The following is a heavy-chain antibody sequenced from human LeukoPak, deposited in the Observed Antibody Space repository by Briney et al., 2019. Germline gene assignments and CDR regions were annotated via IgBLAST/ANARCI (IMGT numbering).Heavy chain of an antibody. CDR1: GFTFSSFG. D-gene: IGHD3-22*01. CDR2: VSYDGRTK. V-gene: IGHV3-30*18. CDR3: AKDQVHGGYYCDSSGYYPYYFDY. J-gene: IGHJ4*02. Sequence: GRSLRLSCAVSGFTFSSFGIHWVRQAPGKGLEWVAVVSYDGRTKYYAASVEGRFTISRDNSGNTLYLQMNSLRAEDTAVYYCAKDQVHGGYYCDSSGYYPYYFDYWGQGTLVTVSS.